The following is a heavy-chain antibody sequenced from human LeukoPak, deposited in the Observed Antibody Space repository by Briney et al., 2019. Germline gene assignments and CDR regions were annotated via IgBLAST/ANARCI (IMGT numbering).Heavy chain of an antibody. J-gene: IGHJ4*02. Sequence: GGSLRLSCAASGFTFDGCAMHWVRQVPGKGLEWVSGISWNSGKIGYADSVKGRFTISRDNAKNSLYLQMNSLRTEDMALYYCVRDISATVTSEFSYWGQGTLVTVSS. V-gene: IGHV3-9*03. CDR1: GFTFDGCA. CDR3: VRDISATVTSEFSY. D-gene: IGHD4-17*01. CDR2: ISWNSGKI.